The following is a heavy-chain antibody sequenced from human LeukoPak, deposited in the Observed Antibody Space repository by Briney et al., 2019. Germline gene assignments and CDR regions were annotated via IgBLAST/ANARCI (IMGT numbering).Heavy chain of an antibody. V-gene: IGHV3-53*01. CDR1: GFTFGDYA. CDR3: AREGGVKGIDY. CDR2: IYSGGST. Sequence: RPGGSLRLSCTAYGFTFGDYAMSWVRQAPGKGLERVSVIYSGGSTYYADSVKGRFAISRDNSKNTLYLQMNSLRAEDTAVYYCAREGGVKGIDYWGQGTLVTVSS. J-gene: IGHJ4*02. D-gene: IGHD3-3*01.